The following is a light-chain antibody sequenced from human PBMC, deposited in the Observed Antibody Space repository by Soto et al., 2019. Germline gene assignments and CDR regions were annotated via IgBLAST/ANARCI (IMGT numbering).Light chain of an antibody. V-gene: IGKV1-5*03. Sequence: DIQMTQSPSTLSSSVGDRVTITCLSSQSISSWLAWYQQKPGKAPKLLIYKASSLESGVPSRFSGSGSGTEFTLTISSLQPDDFATYYCQQYKSYWTFGQGTKVDIK. J-gene: IGKJ1*01. CDR1: QSISSW. CDR3: QQYKSYWT. CDR2: KAS.